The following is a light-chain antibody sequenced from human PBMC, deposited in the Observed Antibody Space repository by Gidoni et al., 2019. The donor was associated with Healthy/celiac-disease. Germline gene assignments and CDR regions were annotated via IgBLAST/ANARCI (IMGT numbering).Light chain of an antibody. V-gene: IGKV1-27*01. J-gene: IGKJ4*01. CDR1: QGISNY. CDR3: QKYNSAPPGLT. Sequence: DIQMTQSPSSLSASVGDRVTITCRASQGISNYLAWYQQKPGKVPKLLIYAASTLQSGVPSRFSGSGSGTDFTLTISSLQPEDVATYYCQKYNSAPPGLTFGGXTKVEIK. CDR2: AAS.